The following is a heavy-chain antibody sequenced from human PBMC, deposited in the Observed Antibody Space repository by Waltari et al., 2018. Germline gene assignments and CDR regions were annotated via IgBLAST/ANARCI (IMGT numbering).Heavy chain of an antibody. CDR1: GGPFRSYA. D-gene: IGHD3-10*01. Sequence: QVQLVQSGAEVKKPGSSVKVSCTASGGPFRSYARSWGRQAPGQGLEWMGRIIPILGIANYAQKCQGRVTITADKSTSTAYMELSSLRSEDTAVYYCARGESLPYWGQGTLVTVSS. J-gene: IGHJ4*02. CDR2: IIPILGIA. CDR3: ARGESLPY. V-gene: IGHV1-69*09.